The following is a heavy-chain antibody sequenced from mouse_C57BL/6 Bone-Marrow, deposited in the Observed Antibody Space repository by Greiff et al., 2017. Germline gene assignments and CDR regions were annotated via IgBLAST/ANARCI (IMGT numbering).Heavy chain of an antibody. Sequence: VQLVESGAELARPGASVKLSCKASGYTFTSYGISWVKQRTGQGLEWICEIYPRSGNTYYNEKFKGKATLSADKSSSTAYMALRRLTSEDSAVYFGARRGPLSFDYWGQGTTLTVSS. CDR3: ARRGPLSFDY. D-gene: IGHD6-1*01. CDR2: IYPRSGNT. CDR1: GYTFTSYG. J-gene: IGHJ2*01. V-gene: IGHV1-81*01.